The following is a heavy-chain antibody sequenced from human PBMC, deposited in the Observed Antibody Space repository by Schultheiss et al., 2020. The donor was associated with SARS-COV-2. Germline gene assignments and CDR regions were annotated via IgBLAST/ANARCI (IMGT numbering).Heavy chain of an antibody. V-gene: IGHV1-69*13. CDR3: ARTSIAARHLTYDAPIFNYYYGMDV. D-gene: IGHD6-6*01. CDR2: IIPIFGTA. Sequence: SVKVSCKASGGTFSSYAISWVRQAPGQGLEWMGGIIPIFGTANYAQKFQGRVTITADESTSTAYMELSSLRSEDTAVYYCARTSIAARHLTYDAPIFNYYYGMDVWGQGTTVTVSS. J-gene: IGHJ6*02. CDR1: GGTFSSYA.